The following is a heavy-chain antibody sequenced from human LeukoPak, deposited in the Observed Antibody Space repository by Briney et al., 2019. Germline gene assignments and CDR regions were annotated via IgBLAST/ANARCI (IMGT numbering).Heavy chain of an antibody. CDR3: ARGGASSIPLDY. CDR2: ISNSGST. Sequence: SETLSLTCTVSGGSIGGNSYWSWVRQPPGKGPEWIGHISNSGSTYYSPSLSSRVTISLNTSKNQFSLKLRSVTAADTAVYYCARGGASSIPLDYWGRGTLVTVSS. J-gene: IGHJ4*02. V-gene: IGHV4-61*01. CDR1: GGSIGGNSY. D-gene: IGHD1-26*01.